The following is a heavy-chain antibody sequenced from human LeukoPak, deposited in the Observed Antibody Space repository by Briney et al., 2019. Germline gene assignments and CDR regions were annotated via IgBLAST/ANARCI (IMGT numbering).Heavy chain of an antibody. J-gene: IGHJ4*02. CDR1: GGSISSGSYY. D-gene: IGHD1-26*01. Sequence: SETLSLTCTVSGGSISSGSYYWSWIRQPAGKGLEWIGRIYTSGSTNYNPSLKSRVTISVDTSKNQFSLKLSSVTAADTAVYCCARKGVGAIDYWGQGTLVTVSS. CDR2: IYTSGST. V-gene: IGHV4-61*02. CDR3: ARKGVGAIDY.